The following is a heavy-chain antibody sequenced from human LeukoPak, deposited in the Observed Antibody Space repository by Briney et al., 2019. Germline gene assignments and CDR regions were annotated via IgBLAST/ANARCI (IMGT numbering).Heavy chain of an antibody. CDR1: GGSISSYY. CDR2: IYYSGRT. V-gene: IGHV4-59*08. J-gene: IGHJ6*03. CDR3: ARVSGHFYFYYYMDV. Sequence: SETLSLTCSVSGGSISSYYWSWIRQPPGKGLEWIGYIYYSGRTSYNPSLKSRVTISIDTSKNQFSLRLSSVTAADTAVYYCARVSGHFYFYYYMDVWGKGTTVTISS.